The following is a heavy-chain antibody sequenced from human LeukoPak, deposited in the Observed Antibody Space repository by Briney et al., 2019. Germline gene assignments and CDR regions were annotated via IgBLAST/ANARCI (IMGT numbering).Heavy chain of an antibody. V-gene: IGHV6-1*01. Sequence: SQTLSLTCAISGDSVSSNSAAWNWIRQSPSRGLEWLGRTYYGPKWYNDYGVSVKSRITINADTSKNQFSLQLNSVTPEDTAAYYCARGKWNHYGMDVWGQGTTVTVSS. J-gene: IGHJ6*02. CDR1: GDSVSSNSAA. D-gene: IGHD1-1*01. CDR2: TYYGPKWYN. CDR3: ARGKWNHYGMDV.